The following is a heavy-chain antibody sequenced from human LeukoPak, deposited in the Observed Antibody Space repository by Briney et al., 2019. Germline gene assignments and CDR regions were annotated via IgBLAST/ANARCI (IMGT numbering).Heavy chain of an antibody. J-gene: IGHJ5*02. CDR3: ARDKPYCGGDCYNWFDP. D-gene: IGHD2-21*02. CDR2: IYYSGST. Sequence: PSETLSLTCTVSGGSISSSSYYWGWIRQPPGKGLEWIGSIYYSGSTYYNPSLKSRVTISVDTSKNQFSLKLSSVTAADTAVYYCARDKPYCGGDCYNWFDPWGQGTLVTVSS. CDR1: GGSISSSSYY. V-gene: IGHV4-39*02.